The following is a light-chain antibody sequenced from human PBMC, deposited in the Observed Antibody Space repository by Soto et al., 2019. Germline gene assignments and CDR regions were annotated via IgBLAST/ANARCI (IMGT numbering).Light chain of an antibody. J-gene: IGKJ4*01. V-gene: IGKV3-20*01. CDR1: RSVSSNF. Sequence: EIVLTQSPGTLSLSPGGRATLSCRASRSVSSNFLAWYQQKPGQAPRLLIYGTSSRATGIPDRFSGSGSGTDFTLTISRLEPEDFAVYYCQQYGSSPPLTFGGGTKVEI. CDR3: QQYGSSPPLT. CDR2: GTS.